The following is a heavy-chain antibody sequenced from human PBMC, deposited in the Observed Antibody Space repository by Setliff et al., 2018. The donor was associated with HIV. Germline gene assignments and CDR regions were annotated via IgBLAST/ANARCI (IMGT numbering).Heavy chain of an antibody. V-gene: IGHV1-69*13. D-gene: IGHD5-12*01. CDR2: IIPIAKSP. CDR3: ARGPLYGYDRGYFDY. Sequence: SVKVSCKASGGTFNTYGMNWVRQAPGQGPEWMGGIIPIAKSPNYAQKFQDRVTITADESTRTAYVELSNLRSEDTALYYCARGPLYGYDRGYFDYWGQGTLVTVSS. CDR1: GGTFNTYG. J-gene: IGHJ4*02.